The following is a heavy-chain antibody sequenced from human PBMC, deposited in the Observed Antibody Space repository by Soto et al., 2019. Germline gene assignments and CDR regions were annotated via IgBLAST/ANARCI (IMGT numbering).Heavy chain of an antibody. CDR2: ISSSSSTI. Sequence: PGGSLRLSCAASGFTFSSYSMNWVRQAPGKGLEWVSYISSSSSTIYYADSVKGRFTISRDNAKNSLYLQMNSLRAEDTAVYYCAREVRYFGWSYCFDYWGQGTLVSFS. V-gene: IGHV3-48*01. D-gene: IGHD3-9*01. CDR3: AREVRYFGWSYCFDY. CDR1: GFTFSSYS. J-gene: IGHJ4*02.